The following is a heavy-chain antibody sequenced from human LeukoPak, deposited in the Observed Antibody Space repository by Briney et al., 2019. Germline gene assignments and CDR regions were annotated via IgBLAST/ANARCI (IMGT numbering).Heavy chain of an antibody. Sequence: SETLSLTCTVSGGSISSYYWSWIRQPPGKGLEWIGYIYTSGSTNYNPSLKSRVTISVDTSKNQFSLKLSSVTAADTAVYYCARQVDYGGADFDYWGQGTLVTVSS. CDR3: ARQVDYGGADFDY. CDR2: IYTSGST. V-gene: IGHV4-4*09. J-gene: IGHJ4*02. D-gene: IGHD4-23*01. CDR1: GGSISSYY.